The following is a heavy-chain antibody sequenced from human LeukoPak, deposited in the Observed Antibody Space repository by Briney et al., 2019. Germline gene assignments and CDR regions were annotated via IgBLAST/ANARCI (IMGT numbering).Heavy chain of an antibody. J-gene: IGHJ5*02. CDR3: AKYHSGSSFRWFDP. Sequence: SETLSLTCTVSGYSISSGYYWGWIRQPPGKGLEWIGSIYHSGSTYYNPSLKSRVTISVDTSKNQFSLKLSSVTAADTAVYYCAKYHSGSSFRWFDPWGQGTLVTVSS. CDR2: IYHSGST. V-gene: IGHV4-38-2*02. D-gene: IGHD1-26*01. CDR1: GYSISSGYY.